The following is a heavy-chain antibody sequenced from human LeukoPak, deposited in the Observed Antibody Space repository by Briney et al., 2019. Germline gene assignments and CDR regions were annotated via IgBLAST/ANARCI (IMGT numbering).Heavy chain of an antibody. D-gene: IGHD5-24*01. Sequence: ASVKVSCRVSGNTLSELSMHWVRQAPGKGLEWMGGVDPEDDKNIYAQKFQGRVTMTEDTSTDTAYMELSNLRSEDTAVYCCATDHQCQLLGYWGQGTLVTVSS. CDR1: GNTLSELS. CDR3: ATDHQCQLLGY. J-gene: IGHJ4*02. CDR2: VDPEDDKN. V-gene: IGHV1-24*01.